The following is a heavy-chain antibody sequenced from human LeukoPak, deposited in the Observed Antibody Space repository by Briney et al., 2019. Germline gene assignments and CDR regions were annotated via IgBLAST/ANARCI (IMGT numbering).Heavy chain of an antibody. CDR2: INPHSGGT. Sequence: ASVTVSCKASGYTFTGYYMHWVRQAPGQGPEWMGWINPHSGGTNSAQMFQGRVTMTRDTSISTAYMELSRLRSDDTAVYYCARAPYYYDSSGPIDYWGQGTLVTVSS. D-gene: IGHD3-22*01. J-gene: IGHJ4*02. CDR1: GYTFTGYY. V-gene: IGHV1-2*02. CDR3: ARAPYYYDSSGPIDY.